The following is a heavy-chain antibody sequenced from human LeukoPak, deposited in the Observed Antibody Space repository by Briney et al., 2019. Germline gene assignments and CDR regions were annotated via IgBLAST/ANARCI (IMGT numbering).Heavy chain of an antibody. V-gene: IGHV3-11*04. D-gene: IGHD6-13*01. CDR1: GFTFSDYY. J-gene: IGHJ4*02. Sequence: KSGGSLRLSCAASGFTFSDYYMSRIRQAPGKGLEWVSYISSSGSTIYYADSVKGRFTISRDNAKKSLYLQMNSLRAEDTAVYYCALLSSSWGDFDYWGQGTLVTVSS. CDR3: ALLSSSWGDFDY. CDR2: ISSSGSTI.